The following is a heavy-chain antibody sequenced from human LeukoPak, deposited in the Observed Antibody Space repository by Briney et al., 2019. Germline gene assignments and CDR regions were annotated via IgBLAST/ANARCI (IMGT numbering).Heavy chain of an antibody. V-gene: IGHV3-30*04. CDR2: ISYDGSNK. J-gene: IGHJ4*02. Sequence: GGSLRVSCAASGFTFNSYAMHWVRQARGKGLEWVAVISYDGSNKYYADSVKGRFTISRDNSKNTPYLQMNSLRAEDTAVYYCARDFDWLSYFDYWGQGTLVTVSS. CDR3: ARDFDWLSYFDY. CDR1: GFTFNSYA. D-gene: IGHD3-9*01.